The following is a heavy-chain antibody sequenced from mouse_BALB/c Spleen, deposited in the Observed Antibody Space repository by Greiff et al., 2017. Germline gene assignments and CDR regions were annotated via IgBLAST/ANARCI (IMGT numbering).Heavy chain of an antibody. CDR2: IDPETGGT. J-gene: IGHJ1*01. CDR1: GYTFTDYE. D-gene: IGHD2-1*01. CDR3: TRGGNYLYWYFDV. Sequence: QVQLKESGAELVRPGASVTLSCKASGYTFTDYEMHWVKQTPVHGLEWIGAIDPETGGTAYNQKFKGKATLTADKSSSTAYMELRSLTSEDSAVYYCTRGGNYLYWYFDVWGAGTTVTVSS. V-gene: IGHV1-15*01.